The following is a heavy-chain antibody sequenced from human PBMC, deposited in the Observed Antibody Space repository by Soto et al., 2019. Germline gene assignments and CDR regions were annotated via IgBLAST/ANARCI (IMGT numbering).Heavy chain of an antibody. Sequence: QVQLRESGPGLVRPSQTLSLTCTVTGGSITSGDYYWSWIRQSSGKGLEWIGYKYHSGSPYYNPSLRSRVTISVDTSREQFSLSLTSVTAADTAVYYCARTGGEVAFNIWGQGTMVAVSS. D-gene: IGHD3-16*01. CDR3: ARTGGEVAFNI. J-gene: IGHJ3*02. CDR2: KYHSGSP. V-gene: IGHV4-30-4*01. CDR1: GGSITSGDYY.